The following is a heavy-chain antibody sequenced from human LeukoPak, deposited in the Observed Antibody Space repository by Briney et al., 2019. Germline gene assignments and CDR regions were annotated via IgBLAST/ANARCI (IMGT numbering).Heavy chain of an antibody. Sequence: ASVKVSCKASGYTFTGYYMHWVRQAPGQGLEWMGWINPNSGGTNYAQKFQGWVTMTRDTSTSTVYMELSSLRSEDTAVYYCAREREALDYWGQGTLVTVSS. CDR1: GYTFTGYY. CDR3: AREREALDY. CDR2: INPNSGGT. D-gene: IGHD5-24*01. V-gene: IGHV1-2*04. J-gene: IGHJ4*02.